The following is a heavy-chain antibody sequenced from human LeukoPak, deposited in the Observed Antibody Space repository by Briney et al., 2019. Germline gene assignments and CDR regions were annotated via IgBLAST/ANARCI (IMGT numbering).Heavy chain of an antibody. CDR3: AKTPRRSYYYDSSGYYNYFDY. V-gene: IGHV7-4-1*02. D-gene: IGHD3-22*01. J-gene: IGHJ4*02. CDR2: INTNTGNP. CDR1: GYTFISYT. Sequence: ASVKVSCKASGYTFISYTMNWVRQAPGQGLEWMGWINTNTGNPTYAQGFTGRFVFSLDTSVNTAYLQISSLKAEDTAVYYCAKTPRRSYYYDSSGYYNYFDYWGQGTLVTVSS.